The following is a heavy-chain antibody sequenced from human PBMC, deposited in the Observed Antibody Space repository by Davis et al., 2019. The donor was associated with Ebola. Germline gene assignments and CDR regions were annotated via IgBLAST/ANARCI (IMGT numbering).Heavy chain of an antibody. D-gene: IGHD5-18*01. V-gene: IGHV6-1*01. CDR1: GDSVSSNSAA. CDR2: TYYRSKWYH. J-gene: IGHJ6*02. Sequence: SQTLSLTCAISGDSVSSNSAAWNWIRQSPSRGLEWLGRTYYRSKWYHDYAVSVKSRITINPDTSKNQFSLQLNSVTPEDTAVYYCARGGVDTAMVYELGYYGMDVWGQGTTVTVSS. CDR3: ARGGVDTAMVYELGYYGMDV.